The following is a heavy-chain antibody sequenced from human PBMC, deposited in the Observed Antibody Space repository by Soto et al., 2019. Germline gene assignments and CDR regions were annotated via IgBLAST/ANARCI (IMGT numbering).Heavy chain of an antibody. CDR3: ARDGGLYGDYALDY. D-gene: IGHD4-17*01. V-gene: IGHV3-30-3*01. CDR1: GFTFSSYA. J-gene: IGHJ4*02. Sequence: PGGSLRLSCAASGFTFSSYAMHWVRQAPGKGLEWVAVISYDGSNKYYADSVKGRFTISRDNSKNTLYLQMNSLRAEDTAVYYCARDGGLYGDYALDYWGQGTLVTVSS. CDR2: ISYDGSNK.